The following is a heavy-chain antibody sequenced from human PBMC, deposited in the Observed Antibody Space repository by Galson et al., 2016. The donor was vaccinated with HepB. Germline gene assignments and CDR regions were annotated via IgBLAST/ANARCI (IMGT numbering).Heavy chain of an antibody. CDR1: GFTLSSYG. Sequence: SLRLSCAASGFTLSSYGMHWIRQAPGKGLEWVAVISYDGSEKYYADSVKGRFTISRDSSKNTLYFQMNSLRAEDTAVYYCANIRRSGNEEPLEYWGQGTLVTVSS. CDR3: ANIRRSGNEEPLEY. J-gene: IGHJ4*02. V-gene: IGHV3-30*18. CDR2: ISYDGSEK. D-gene: IGHD2-15*01.